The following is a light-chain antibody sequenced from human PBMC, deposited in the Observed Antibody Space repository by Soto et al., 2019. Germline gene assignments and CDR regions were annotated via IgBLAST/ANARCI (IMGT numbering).Light chain of an antibody. Sequence: DIVLTQSPATLSLSPGEMVTLSFGASPSVSSSRLAWYQQKPGQAPRLLIYDASTRATGIPARFSGSGSGTELTLTISSLQSEDFAVYYCQKYDNWPFTFGQGTRLEIK. V-gene: IGKV3-15*01. J-gene: IGKJ5*01. CDR1: PSVSSS. CDR2: DAS. CDR3: QKYDNWPFT.